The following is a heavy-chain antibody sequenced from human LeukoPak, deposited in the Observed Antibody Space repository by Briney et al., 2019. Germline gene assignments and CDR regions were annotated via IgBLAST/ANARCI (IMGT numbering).Heavy chain of an antibody. D-gene: IGHD2-2*01. Sequence: SVKVSCKASGGTFSSYAISWVRQAPGQGLEWMGGIIPIFGTANYAQKFKGRVTITADETTSTAYMELSSLRSEDTAVYYCASGCSSTSCPYRSAYYYYYYYMDVWGKGTTVTVTS. CDR1: GGTFSSYA. V-gene: IGHV1-69*13. CDR2: IIPIFGTA. CDR3: ASGCSSTSCPYRSAYYYYYYYMDV. J-gene: IGHJ6*03.